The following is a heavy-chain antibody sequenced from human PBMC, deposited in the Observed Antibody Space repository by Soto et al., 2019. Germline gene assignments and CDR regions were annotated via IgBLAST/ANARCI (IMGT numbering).Heavy chain of an antibody. Sequence: SVKVSCKASGGTFSSYAISWVRQAPGQGLEWMGGIIPIFGTANYAQKFKGRVTITADESTCTAYMELSSLRSEDTAVYYCARDGYNRIPPAVEIWGQGTRDT. CDR2: IIPIFGTA. CDR3: ARDGYNRIPPAVEI. D-gene: IGHD5-12*01. CDR1: GGTFSSYA. V-gene: IGHV1-69*13. J-gene: IGHJ3*02.